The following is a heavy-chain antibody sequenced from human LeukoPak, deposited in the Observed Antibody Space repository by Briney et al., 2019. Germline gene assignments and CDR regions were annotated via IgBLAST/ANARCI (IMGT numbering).Heavy chain of an antibody. Sequence: PGGSLRLSCAASGFTFSSYSMNWPRQAPGKGLEWVSSISSSISYIYYADSVKGRFTISRDNAKNSLYLQMNSLRAEDTAVYYCTDTGPADAFDIWGQGTMVTVSS. J-gene: IGHJ3*02. CDR2: ISSSISYI. V-gene: IGHV3-21*01. CDR3: TDTGPADAFDI. D-gene: IGHD1-14*01. CDR1: GFTFSSYS.